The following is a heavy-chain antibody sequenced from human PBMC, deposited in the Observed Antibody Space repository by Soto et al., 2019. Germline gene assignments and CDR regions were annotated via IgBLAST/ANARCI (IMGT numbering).Heavy chain of an antibody. Sequence: PGGSLRLSCAAPGFTFSSYAMHWVRQAPGKGLEWVAVISYDGSNKYYADSVKGRFTISRDNSKNTLYLQMNSLRAEDTAVYYCARDSLRIAVAYYFDYWGQGTLVTVS. CDR3: ARDSLRIAVAYYFDY. V-gene: IGHV3-30-3*01. J-gene: IGHJ4*02. CDR2: ISYDGSNK. D-gene: IGHD6-19*01. CDR1: GFTFSSYA.